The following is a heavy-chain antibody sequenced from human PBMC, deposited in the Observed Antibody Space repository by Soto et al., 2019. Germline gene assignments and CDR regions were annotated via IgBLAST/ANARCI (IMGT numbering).Heavy chain of an antibody. CDR1: GFTFSSYA. D-gene: IGHD2-8*01. CDR2: ISGSGGST. V-gene: IGHV3-23*01. J-gene: IGHJ6*03. Sequence: GGSLRLSCAASGFTFSSYAMSWVRQAPGKGLEWVSAISGSGGSTYYADSVKGRFTISRDNSKNTLYLQMNSLRAEDTAVYYCAKVMGVGPLIRHYYYYMDVWGKGTTVTVSS. CDR3: AKVMGVGPLIRHYYYYMDV.